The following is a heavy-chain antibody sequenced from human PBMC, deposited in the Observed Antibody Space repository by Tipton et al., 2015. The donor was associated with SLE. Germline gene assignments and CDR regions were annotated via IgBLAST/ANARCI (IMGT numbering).Heavy chain of an antibody. V-gene: IGHV4-38-2*01. J-gene: IGHJ4*02. CDR3: ARHDYDDNGYYMHYFDY. D-gene: IGHD3-22*01. CDR1: GFSISSGYY. CDR2: IYQSGNT. Sequence: GLVKPSETLSLSCDVSGFSISSGYYWGWIRQPPGKGLEWIGSIYQSGNTYYNPSLKSRVSWSIDTFKNQLFLRLNSVTAADTAVYYCARHDYDDNGYYMHYFDYWGQGTLVTVSS.